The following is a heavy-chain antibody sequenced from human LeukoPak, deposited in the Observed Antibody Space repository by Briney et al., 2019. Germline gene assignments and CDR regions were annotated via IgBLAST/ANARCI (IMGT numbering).Heavy chain of an antibody. CDR1: GDTFNVYY. CDR2: INLISGGT. J-gene: IGHJ4*02. CDR3: ARLNRDDYKYYDQ. V-gene: IGHV1-2*02. D-gene: IGHD5-24*01. Sequence: ASVKVSCKASGDTFNVYYMHWVRQAPGQGLEWMGWINLISGGTKYPQKFQDRINMTRDTSIKTAYMELSWLKSDDTAVYYCARLNRDDYKYYDQWGQGTLVTVSS.